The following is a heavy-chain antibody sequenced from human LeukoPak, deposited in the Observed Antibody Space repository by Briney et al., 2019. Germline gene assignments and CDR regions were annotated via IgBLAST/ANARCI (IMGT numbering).Heavy chain of an antibody. D-gene: IGHD3-10*01. V-gene: IGHV1-8*01. Sequence: ASVKVSCKASGYTFTSYDINWVRQAPGQGLEWMGWMNPDSGNTGYARKFQGRVTMTRNTSINTAYMELSSLSSEDTAVYYCARSRSMVRGVTALYFDYWGQGTLVTVSS. CDR3: ARSRSMVRGVTALYFDY. CDR2: MNPDSGNT. CDR1: GYTFTSYD. J-gene: IGHJ4*02.